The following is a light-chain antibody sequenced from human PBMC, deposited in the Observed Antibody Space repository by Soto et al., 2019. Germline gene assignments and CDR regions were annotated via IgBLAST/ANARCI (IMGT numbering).Light chain of an antibody. CDR3: EQYNGYWK. Sequence: EIQMTQSPSTLSASVGDRVTITCRASQSISDSLAWYQQKPGKAPKLLIYEASSLKSGVTSRFSGSRSGTEYTLPISSMQRDDFATYYCEQYNGYWKFGQGNQLHIK. CDR2: EAS. J-gene: IGKJ1*01. CDR1: QSISDS. V-gene: IGKV1-5*03.